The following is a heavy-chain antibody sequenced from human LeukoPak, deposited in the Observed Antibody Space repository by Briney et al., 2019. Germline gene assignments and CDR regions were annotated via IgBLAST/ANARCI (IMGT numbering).Heavy chain of an antibody. V-gene: IGHV4-59*01. D-gene: IGHD4-17*01. CDR1: GGSISSCY. J-gene: IGHJ6*03. CDR3: ARGRGDYFSYYYYMDV. Sequence: PSETLSLTCTVSGGSISSCYWSRIRQPPGKGLEWIGYIYYSGSTNYNPSLKSRVTISVDTSKNQFSLKLSSVTAADTAVYYCARGRGDYFSYYYYMDVWGKGTTVTVSS. CDR2: IYYSGST.